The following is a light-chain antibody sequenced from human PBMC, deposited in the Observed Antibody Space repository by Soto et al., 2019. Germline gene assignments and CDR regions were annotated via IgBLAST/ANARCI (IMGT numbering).Light chain of an antibody. CDR3: SSRAGWNPYV. J-gene: IGLJ1*01. V-gene: IGLV2-8*01. CDR1: SSDVGGYNY. CDR2: EVT. Sequence: QSALTQPPSASGSPGQSVTISCTGTSSDVGGYNYVSWYQQHPGKAPKLIIYEVTKRPSGVPDRFSGSKSGSTASLTVSGLQAEDEADYYCSSRAGWNPYVFGTGTQLTVL.